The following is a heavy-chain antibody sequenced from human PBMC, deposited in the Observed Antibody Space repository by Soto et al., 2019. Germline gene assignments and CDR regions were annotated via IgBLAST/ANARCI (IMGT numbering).Heavy chain of an antibody. CDR3: AKKYSDNWPCLEY. Sequence: PGGSLRLSCAASGFTFSSYAMSWVRQTPAKGLEWVSSSGLSGDTYYADSLKGRFTVSRDNSKNTLYLQMNSLRVEDTAVYYCAKKYSDNWPCLEYWGQGILVTVSS. CDR2: SGLSGDT. V-gene: IGHV3-23*01. J-gene: IGHJ4*02. D-gene: IGHD1-20*01. CDR1: GFTFSSYA.